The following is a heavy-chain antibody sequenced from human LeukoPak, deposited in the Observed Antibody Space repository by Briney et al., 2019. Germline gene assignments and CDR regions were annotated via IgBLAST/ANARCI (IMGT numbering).Heavy chain of an antibody. CDR1: GGSISSYY. V-gene: IGHV4-59*01. CDR2: IYYSGST. J-gene: IGHJ6*02. Sequence: SETLSLTCTVSGGSISSYYWSWIRQPPGKGLEWIRYIYYSGSTNYNPSLKSRVTISVDTSKNQFSLKLSSVTAADTAVYYCARDTYYDFWSGYSYYGMDVWGQGTTVTVSS. D-gene: IGHD3-3*01. CDR3: ARDTYYDFWSGYSYYGMDV.